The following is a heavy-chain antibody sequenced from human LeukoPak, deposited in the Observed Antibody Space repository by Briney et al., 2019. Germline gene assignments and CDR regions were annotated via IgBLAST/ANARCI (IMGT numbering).Heavy chain of an antibody. V-gene: IGHV3-21*01. D-gene: IGHD3-22*01. CDR3: ARNYDSSGYYYDADAFDI. CDR2: ISSSSSYI. Sequence: KPGGSLRLSCAASGFTFSSYSMNWVRQAPGKGLEWVSSISSSSSYIYYADSVKGRFTISRDNAKNSLYLQMSSLRAEDTAVYYCARNYDSSGYYYDADAFDIWGQGTMVTVSS. J-gene: IGHJ3*02. CDR1: GFTFSSYS.